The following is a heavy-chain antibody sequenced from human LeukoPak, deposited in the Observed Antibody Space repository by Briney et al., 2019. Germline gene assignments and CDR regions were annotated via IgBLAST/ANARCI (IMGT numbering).Heavy chain of an antibody. V-gene: IGHV2-5*02. CDR3: AHLLYGDYYSSAMDV. Sequence: SGPTLVKPTQTLTLTCSFSGFSLTSSGEGVGWIRQPPGKALEWLALIYWDEDKRYSPSLRSRLTITRDTSKNQVVLTMTNMDPVDTATYYCAHLLYGDYYSSAMDVWGKGTTVTVSS. D-gene: IGHD4-17*01. CDR2: IYWDEDK. CDR1: GFSLTSSGEG. J-gene: IGHJ6*03.